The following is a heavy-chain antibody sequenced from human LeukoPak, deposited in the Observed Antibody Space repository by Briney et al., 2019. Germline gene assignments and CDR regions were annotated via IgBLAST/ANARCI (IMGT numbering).Heavy chain of an antibody. Sequence: SETLSLTCTVSGGSISSSSYYWGWIRQPPGKGLEWIGIIYYSGSTYYNPSLKNRLTISVDTSKNQFSLKLSSVTATDTAVYYCARRGYCSSTSCYEYWFDPWGQGTLVTVSS. CDR1: GGSISSSSYY. CDR3: ARRGYCSSTSCYEYWFDP. D-gene: IGHD2-2*01. J-gene: IGHJ5*02. CDR2: IYYSGST. V-gene: IGHV4-39*01.